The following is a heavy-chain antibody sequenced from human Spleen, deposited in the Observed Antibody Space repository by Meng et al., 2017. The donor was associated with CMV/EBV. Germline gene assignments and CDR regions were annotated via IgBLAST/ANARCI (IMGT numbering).Heavy chain of an antibody. CDR1: GDSVSSNSAA. V-gene: IGHV6-1*01. CDR3: AREKVGYFDL. J-gene: IGHJ2*01. CDR2: TFYRSKWSN. Sequence: VTRHPSGPGLGKPSPTLPLTCAISGDSVSSNSAAWNWIWQSPSRGLEWLGRTFYRSKWSNEYAVSVKSRITINPDTSKNQFFLQLNSVTPEDTAVYYCAREKVGYFDLWGRGTLVTVSS.